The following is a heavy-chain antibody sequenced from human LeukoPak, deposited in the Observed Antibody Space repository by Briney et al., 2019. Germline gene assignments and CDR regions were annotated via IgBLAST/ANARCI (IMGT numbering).Heavy chain of an antibody. CDR3: ARDRDYSNNDAFDI. CDR1: GGSISSGDYY. Sequence: PSQTLSLTCTVSGGSISSGDYYWSWIRQPPGKGLEWIGYIYYSGSTYYNPSLKSRVTISVDTSKNQFSLKLSSVTAADTAVYYCARDRDYSNNDAFDIWGHGTMVTVAS. J-gene: IGHJ3*02. CDR2: IYYSGST. V-gene: IGHV4-30-4*08. D-gene: IGHD4-11*01.